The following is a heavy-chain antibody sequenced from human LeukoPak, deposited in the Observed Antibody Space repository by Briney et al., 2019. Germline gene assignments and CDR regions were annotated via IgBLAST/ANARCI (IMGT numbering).Heavy chain of an antibody. Sequence: SETLSLTCTVSGGSISSSSYYWGWIRQPPGKGLEWIGSIYYSGSTYYNPSLKSRVTISVDTSKNQFSLKLSSVTAADTAVYYCARGPHYGGFGYWGQGTLVTVSS. CDR2: IYYSGST. D-gene: IGHD4-23*01. J-gene: IGHJ4*02. CDR3: ARGPHYGGFGY. CDR1: GGSISSSSYY. V-gene: IGHV4-39*01.